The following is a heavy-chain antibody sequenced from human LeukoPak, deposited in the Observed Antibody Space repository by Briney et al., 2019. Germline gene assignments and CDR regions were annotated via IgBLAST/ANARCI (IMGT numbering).Heavy chain of an antibody. D-gene: IGHD6-13*01. CDR2: IYYSGST. CDR3: ARQHGSSWFFDY. V-gene: IGHV4-39*01. J-gene: IGHJ4*02. CDR1: GGSISSYTYY. Sequence: SETLSLTCTVSGGSISSYTYYWGWIRQPPGKGLEWIGTIYYSGSTYYNPSLKSRVTISVDTSKNQFSLKLSSVTAADTAVYYCARQHGSSWFFDYWGQGTLVTVSS.